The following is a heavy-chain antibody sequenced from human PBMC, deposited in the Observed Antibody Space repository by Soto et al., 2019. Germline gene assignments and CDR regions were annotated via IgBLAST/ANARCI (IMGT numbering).Heavy chain of an antibody. Sequence: PGGSLRLSCAAAGFNFSNYAMHWVRQAPGKGLEWVAVISYDGSNKYYADSVKGRFTISRDNSKNTVYLQMNSLRAEDTAVYYCARDSKRCCAFDIWGQGTMVTVSS. CDR2: ISYDGSNK. J-gene: IGHJ3*02. V-gene: IGHV3-30-3*01. CDR3: ARDSKRCCAFDI. CDR1: GFNFSNYA. D-gene: IGHD4-17*01.